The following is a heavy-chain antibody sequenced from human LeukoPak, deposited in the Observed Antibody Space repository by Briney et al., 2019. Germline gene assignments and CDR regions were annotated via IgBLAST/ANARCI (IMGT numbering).Heavy chain of an antibody. J-gene: IGHJ4*02. CDR1: GVTFSSYS. CDR2: ISYDGSNK. CDR3: ANSTFDY. Sequence: GGSLRLSCAASGVTFSSYSMNWVRQAPGKGLEWVAVISYDGSNKYYADSVKGRFTISRDNSKNTLYLQMNSLRAEDTAVYYCANSTFDYWGQGTLVTVSS. V-gene: IGHV3-30*18. D-gene: IGHD5/OR15-5a*01.